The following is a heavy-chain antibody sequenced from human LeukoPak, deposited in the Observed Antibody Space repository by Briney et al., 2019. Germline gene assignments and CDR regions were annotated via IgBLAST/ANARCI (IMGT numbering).Heavy chain of an antibody. J-gene: IGHJ4*02. CDR1: GFTFSSFW. CDR3: SRVTANGYFEY. CDR2: IKFDESEK. D-gene: IGHD2-8*01. V-gene: IGHV3-7*04. Sequence: GGSLRLSCAASGFTFSSFWVGWVRQAPGKGLEWVASIKFDESEKHHVDSVEGRFTISRDNAKSSLYLQMNSLRAEDTAVYFCSRVTANGYFEYWGQGTLVTVSS.